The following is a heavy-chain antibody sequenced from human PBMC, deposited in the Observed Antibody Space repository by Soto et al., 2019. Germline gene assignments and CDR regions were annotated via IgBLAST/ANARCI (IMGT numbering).Heavy chain of an antibody. Sequence: EVQLLESGGGLVQPGGSLRLSCAASGFTFSSYAMSWVRQAPGKGLEWVSAISGSGGSTYYADSVKGRFTISRDNSKNTLYLQMNSLRAEDTAVYYCAKDLSIAARPDDYYYGMDVWGQGTTVTVSS. V-gene: IGHV3-23*01. CDR1: GFTFSSYA. D-gene: IGHD6-6*01. CDR2: ISGSGGST. J-gene: IGHJ6*02. CDR3: AKDLSIAARPDDYYYGMDV.